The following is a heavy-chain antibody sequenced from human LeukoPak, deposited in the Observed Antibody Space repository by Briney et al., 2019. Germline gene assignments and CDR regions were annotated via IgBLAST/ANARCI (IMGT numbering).Heavy chain of an antibody. J-gene: IGHJ4*02. CDR1: GFTLSSYG. CDR2: IWYDGSNK. Sequence: PGRSLRLSCAASGFTLSSYGMHWVRQAPGKGLEWVAVIWYDGSNKYYADSVKGRFTISRDNSKNTLYLQMNSLRAEDTAVYYCAKDSGPFGELLDYWGQGTLVTVSS. D-gene: IGHD3-10*01. V-gene: IGHV3-33*06. CDR3: AKDSGPFGELLDY.